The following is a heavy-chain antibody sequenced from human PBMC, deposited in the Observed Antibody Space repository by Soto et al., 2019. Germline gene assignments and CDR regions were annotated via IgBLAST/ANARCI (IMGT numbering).Heavy chain of an antibody. V-gene: IGHV3-23*01. CDR1: GFTFSSYA. Sequence: EVQLLESGGGLVQPGGSLRLSCAASGFTFSSYAMSWVRQAPGKELEWVSAIGGRGDSTYYADYVKGRFTISRDNSRATLYLQMHSLRAEDTAVYYCAKDLIYGYNSGRPFDYWGQGTMVTVSS. CDR2: IGGRGDST. D-gene: IGHD6-19*01. J-gene: IGHJ4*02. CDR3: AKDLIYGYNSGRPFDY.